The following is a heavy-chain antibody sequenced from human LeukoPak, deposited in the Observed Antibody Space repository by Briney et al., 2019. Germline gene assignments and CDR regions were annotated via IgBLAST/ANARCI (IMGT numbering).Heavy chain of an antibody. D-gene: IGHD6-13*01. Sequence: GGSLRLSCAASGFTFSSYGMHWVRQAPGKGLEWVAFIRYDGSNKYYADSVKGRFTISRDNSKNTLYLQMNSLRAEDTAVYYCAKDLTAGTLGFDYWGQGTLVTVSS. CDR3: AKDLTAGTLGFDY. CDR2: IRYDGSNK. J-gene: IGHJ4*02. V-gene: IGHV3-30*02. CDR1: GFTFSSYG.